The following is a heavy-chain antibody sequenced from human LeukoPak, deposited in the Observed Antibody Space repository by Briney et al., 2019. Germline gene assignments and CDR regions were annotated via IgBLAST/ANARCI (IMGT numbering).Heavy chain of an antibody. J-gene: IGHJ4*02. CDR3: AREGRRYGYNISWLDY. CDR2: IYYSGST. V-gene: IGHV4-31*03. Sequence: PSETLSLTCTVSGGSISSGGYYWSWIRQHPGKGLEWIGYIYYSGSTYYNPSLKSRVTISVDTSKNQFSLKLSSVTAADTAVYYRAREGRRYGYNISWLDYWGQGSLVTVSS. D-gene: IGHD1-20*01. CDR1: GGSISSGGYY.